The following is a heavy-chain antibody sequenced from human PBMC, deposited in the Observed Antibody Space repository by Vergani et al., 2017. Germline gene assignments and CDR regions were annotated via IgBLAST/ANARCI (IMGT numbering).Heavy chain of an antibody. Sequence: QLQLQESGPGLVKPSETLSLTCTVSGGSISSSSYYWGWIRQPPGKGLEWIGSIYYSGSTYYNPSLKSRVTISVDTSKNQFSLKLSSVTAADTAVYYCARHLPYYYDSSGYDGDWFDPWGQGTLVTVSS. J-gene: IGHJ5*02. D-gene: IGHD3-22*01. CDR1: GGSISSSSYY. V-gene: IGHV4-39*01. CDR3: ARHLPYYYDSSGYDGDWFDP. CDR2: IYYSGST.